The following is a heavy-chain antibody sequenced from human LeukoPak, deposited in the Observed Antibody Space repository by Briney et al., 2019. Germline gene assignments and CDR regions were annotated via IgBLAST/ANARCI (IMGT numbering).Heavy chain of an antibody. Sequence: SETLSLTCTVSGGSISSYYWSWIRQPPGKGLEWIGEINHSGSTNYNPSLKSRVTISVDTSKNQFSLKLSSVTAADTAVYYCASEYSSSRIGYWGQGTLVTVSS. D-gene: IGHD6-6*01. J-gene: IGHJ4*02. CDR1: GGSISSYY. V-gene: IGHV4-34*01. CDR3: ASEYSSSRIGY. CDR2: INHSGST.